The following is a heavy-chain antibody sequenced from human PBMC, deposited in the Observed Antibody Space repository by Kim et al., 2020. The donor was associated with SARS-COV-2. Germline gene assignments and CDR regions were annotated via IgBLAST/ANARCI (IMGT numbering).Heavy chain of an antibody. D-gene: IGHD6-19*01. CDR1: GFTFSSYS. CDR2: ISSSSSTI. Sequence: GGSLRLSCAASGFTFSSYSMNWVRQAPGKGLEWVSYISSSSSTIYYADSVKGRFTISGDNAKNSLYLQMNSLRDEDTAVYYCARGAAIAVAGPLFFQHWGQGTLVTVSS. J-gene: IGHJ1*01. V-gene: IGHV3-48*02. CDR3: ARGAAIAVAGPLFFQH.